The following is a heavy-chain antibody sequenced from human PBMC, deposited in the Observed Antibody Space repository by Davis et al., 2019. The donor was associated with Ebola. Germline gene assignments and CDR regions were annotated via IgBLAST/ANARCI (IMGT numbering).Heavy chain of an antibody. CDR2: IIPIFGTA. CDR1: GGTFSSYA. CDR3: ARMITMVQGVMFPDAFDI. Sequence: SVKVSCKASGGTFSSYAISWVRQAPGQGLEWMGGIIPIFGTANYAQKFQGRVTITRDTSASTAYMELSSLRSEDTAVYYCARMITMVQGVMFPDAFDIWGQRTMVTVSS. J-gene: IGHJ3*02. V-gene: IGHV1-69*05. D-gene: IGHD3-10*01.